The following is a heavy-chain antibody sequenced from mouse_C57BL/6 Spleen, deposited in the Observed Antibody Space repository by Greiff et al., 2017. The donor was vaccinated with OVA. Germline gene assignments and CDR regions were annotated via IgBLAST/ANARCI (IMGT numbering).Heavy chain of an antibody. D-gene: IGHD2-4*01. CDR3: AREGGDYEGAMDY. V-gene: IGHV3-6*01. J-gene: IGHJ4*01. Sequence: VQLKQSGPGLVKPSQSLSLTCSVTGYSITSGYYWNWIRQFPGNKLEWMGYISYDGSNNYNPSLKNRISITRDTSKNQFFLKLNSVTTEDTATYYCAREGGDYEGAMDYWGQGTSVTVSS. CDR2: ISYDGSN. CDR1: GYSITSGYY.